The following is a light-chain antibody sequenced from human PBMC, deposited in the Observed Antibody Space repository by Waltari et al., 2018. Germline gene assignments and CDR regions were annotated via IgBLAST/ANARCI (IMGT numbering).Light chain of an antibody. V-gene: IGKV1-39*01. Sequence: DIQMTQSPSSLSASVGDRVTITCRASQSINSFLNWYQQKPGKAPKLLIYAASSLQSGVTSRFSGSGAGTDFTLTISSLQPEDFAAYYCQQSYSTPLTCGGGTKVEIK. CDR2: AAS. CDR1: QSINSF. J-gene: IGKJ4*01. CDR3: QQSYSTPLT.